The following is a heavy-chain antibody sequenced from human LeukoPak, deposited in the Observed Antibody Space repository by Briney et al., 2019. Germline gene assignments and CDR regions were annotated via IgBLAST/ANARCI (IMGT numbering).Heavy chain of an antibody. CDR3: ARDLEKRGGPNYGDDQRADY. Sequence: GASVKVSCKASGYTFTSYYMHWVRQAPGQGLEWMGIINPSGGSTSYAQKFQGRVTMTRDTSTSTVYMALSSLRSEDTAVYYCARDLEKRGGPNYGDDQRADYWGQGTLVTVSS. V-gene: IGHV1-46*01. CDR1: GYTFTSYY. CDR2: INPSGGST. D-gene: IGHD4-17*01. J-gene: IGHJ4*02.